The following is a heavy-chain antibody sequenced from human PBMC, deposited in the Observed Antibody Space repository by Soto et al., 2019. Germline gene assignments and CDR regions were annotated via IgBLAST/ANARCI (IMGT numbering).Heavy chain of an antibody. CDR3: ARILSLQLKREFDY. CDR2: MNPNSGNT. CDR1: GYTFTSYD. D-gene: IGHD1-1*01. J-gene: IGHJ4*02. V-gene: IGHV1-8*01. Sequence: QVQLVQSGAEVKKPGASVKVSCKASGYTFTSYDIHWVRQATGQGLEWMGWMNPNSGNTGYAQKFQGRVTMTRNTSITTAYMELSSLRFEDTAVYFCARILSLQLKREFDYWGQGTRVTVSS.